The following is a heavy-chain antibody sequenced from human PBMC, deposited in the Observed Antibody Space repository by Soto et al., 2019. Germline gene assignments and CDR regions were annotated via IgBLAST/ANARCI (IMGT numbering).Heavy chain of an antibody. CDR1: GFTFSSYW. CDR3: ARGRGYYTEAVCRNHYFDF. Sequence: GGSLRLSCSASGFTFSSYWMHWVRQAPGKGLVWVSRINNDGSNTNYADSVRGRSTISRDTAKNTLYLQMNSLRAEDTAVYYCARGRGYYTEAVCRNHYFDFWGQGTPVTVSS. V-gene: IGHV3-74*01. CDR2: INNDGSNT. J-gene: IGHJ4*02. D-gene: IGHD2-8*01.